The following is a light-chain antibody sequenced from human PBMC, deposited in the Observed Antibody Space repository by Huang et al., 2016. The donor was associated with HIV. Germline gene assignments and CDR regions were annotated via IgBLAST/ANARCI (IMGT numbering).Light chain of an antibody. J-gene: IGKJ2*01. CDR2: DAS. CDR3: QQRSKWPPVYT. Sequence: EIVLTQSPATLSLSPGDRATLSCRASQSVENSLAWYQQKPGQPPMLLMYDASIRATGIPARFSGSGSGTDFTLTISSLEPDDFAVYYCQQRSKWPPVYTFGQGTKLEIK. V-gene: IGKV3-11*01. CDR1: QSVENS.